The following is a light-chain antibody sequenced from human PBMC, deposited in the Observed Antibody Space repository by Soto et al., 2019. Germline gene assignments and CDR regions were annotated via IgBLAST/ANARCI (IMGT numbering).Light chain of an antibody. CDR3: TAWDGSLEGRV. CDR1: GSNIGTNT. CDR2: RTD. J-gene: IGLJ3*02. V-gene: IGLV1-44*01. Sequence: QSVLTQPPSASGTPGQRVTISCSRSGSNIGTNTVNWYQQLPGTAPKLLIYRTDQRPAGIPDRFSGSKSGTSASLDISGLQSDDEADYYCTAWDGSLEGRVFGGGTKLTVL.